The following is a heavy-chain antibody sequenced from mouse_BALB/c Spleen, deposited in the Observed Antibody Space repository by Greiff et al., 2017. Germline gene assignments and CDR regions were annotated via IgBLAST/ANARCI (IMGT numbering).Heavy chain of an antibody. Sequence: VQLQESGAELAKPGASVKMSCKASGYTFTSYWMHWVKQRPGQGLEWIGYINPSTGYTEYNQKFKDKATLTADKSSSTAYMQLSSLTSEDSAVYYCARDWDVRGFYFDYWGQGTTLTVSS. V-gene: IGHV1-7*01. J-gene: IGHJ2*01. CDR3: ARDWDVRGFYFDY. D-gene: IGHD4-1*01. CDR2: INPSTGYT. CDR1: GYTFTSYW.